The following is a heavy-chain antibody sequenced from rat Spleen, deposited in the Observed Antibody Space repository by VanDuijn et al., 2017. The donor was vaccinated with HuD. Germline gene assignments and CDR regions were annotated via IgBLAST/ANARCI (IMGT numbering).Heavy chain of an antibody. CDR2: ISYDGSST. CDR1: GFTFSDYG. V-gene: IGHV5-29*01. CDR3: ARHGRGETTYYYVMDA. D-gene: IGHD4-3*01. Sequence: EVQLVESDGGLVQPGRSLKLSCAASGFTFSDYGMHWVRQAPTKGLDWVASISYDGSSTYYRDSVKGRFTISRDDEESTLYLQMDSLKSEDTATYYCARHGRGETTYYYVMDAWGQGASVTVSS. J-gene: IGHJ4*01.